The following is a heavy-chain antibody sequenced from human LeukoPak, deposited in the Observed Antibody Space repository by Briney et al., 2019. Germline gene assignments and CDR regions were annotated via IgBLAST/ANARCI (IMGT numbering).Heavy chain of an antibody. CDR3: AQFPGIAVAGTYDY. J-gene: IGHJ4*02. CDR1: GFTFSSYA. Sequence: GGSLRLSCAAAGFTFSSYAMSWVRQAPGKGLEWVSAISGSGGSTYYADSVKGRFTLSRDNSKNTLYLQMNGLGAEDTAVYYRAQFPGIAVAGTYDYWGQGTLVTVSS. V-gene: IGHV3-23*01. CDR2: ISGSGGST. D-gene: IGHD6-19*01.